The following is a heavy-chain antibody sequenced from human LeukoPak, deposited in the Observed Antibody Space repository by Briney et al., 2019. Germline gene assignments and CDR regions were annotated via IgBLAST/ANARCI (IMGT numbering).Heavy chain of an antibody. CDR1: GYPFTNFY. CDR3: ARMTHTLGATYSHFDY. CDR2: THPVSGDT. J-gene: IGHJ4*02. Sequence: ASVKVSCKATGYPFTNFYVHWVRLAPGQGLEWLGWTHPVSGDTIYAQKFQGRVTMTRDTSISTAYMELTSLTADDTAVYYCARMTHTLGATYSHFDYWGQGTLVTVSS. D-gene: IGHD3-16*01. V-gene: IGHV1-2*02.